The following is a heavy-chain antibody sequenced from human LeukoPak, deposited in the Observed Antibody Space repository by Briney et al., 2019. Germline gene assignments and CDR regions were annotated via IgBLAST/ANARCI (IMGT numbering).Heavy chain of an antibody. CDR3: AGDPPGSVGIEYYFDY. D-gene: IGHD6-13*01. Sequence: GGSLRLSCAASGFTFSSYGMHWVRQAPGKGLEWVAVIWYDGSNKYYADSVKGRLTISRDNSKNTLYLQMNSLRAEDTAVYYCAGDPPGSVGIEYYFDYWGQGTLVTVSS. CDR1: GFTFSSYG. V-gene: IGHV3-33*01. CDR2: IWYDGSNK. J-gene: IGHJ4*02.